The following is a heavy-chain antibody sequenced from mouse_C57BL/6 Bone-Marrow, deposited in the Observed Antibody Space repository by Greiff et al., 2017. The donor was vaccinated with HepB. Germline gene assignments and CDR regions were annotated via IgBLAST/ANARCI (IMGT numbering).Heavy chain of an antibody. D-gene: IGHD2-5*01. CDR1: GFSFTSYA. V-gene: IGHV2-9-1*01. CDR2: IWTGGGT. CDR3: ARNAIGYYSNLYFDY. Sequence: VKLMESGPGLVAPSQSLSITCTVSGFSFTSYAISWVRQPPGKGLEWLGVIWTGGGTNYNSAPKSRLSISKDNSKSQVFLKMNSLQTDDTARYYCARNAIGYYSNLYFDYWGQGTTLTVSS. J-gene: IGHJ2*01.